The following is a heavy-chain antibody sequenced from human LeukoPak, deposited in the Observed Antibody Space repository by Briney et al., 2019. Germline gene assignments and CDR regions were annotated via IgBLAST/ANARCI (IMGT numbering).Heavy chain of an antibody. J-gene: IGHJ4*02. CDR2: ISYDGSNK. D-gene: IGHD2-15*01. Sequence: GGSLRLSCAASGFTVSSNYMTWVRQAPGKGLEWVAVISYDGSNKYYADSVKGRFTISRDNSKNTLYLQMNSLRAEDTAVYYCARDWCSGGSCYGGGYFDYWGQGTLVTVSS. V-gene: IGHV3-30*03. CDR3: ARDWCSGGSCYGGGYFDY. CDR1: GFTVSSNY.